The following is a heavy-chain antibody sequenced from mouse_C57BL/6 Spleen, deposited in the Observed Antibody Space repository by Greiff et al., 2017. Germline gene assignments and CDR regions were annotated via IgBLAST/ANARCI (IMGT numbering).Heavy chain of an antibody. CDR1: GYTFTSYW. CDR3: ARDGSSYWYFDV. J-gene: IGHJ1*03. Sequence: QVQLKQPGTELVKPGASVKLSCKASGYTFTSYWMHWVKQRPGHGLEWIGNINPSNGGTNYNEKFKSKATLTVDKSSSTAYMQLSSLTSEDSAVYYCARDGSSYWYFDVWGTGTTVTVSS. D-gene: IGHD1-1*01. V-gene: IGHV1-53*01. CDR2: INPSNGGT.